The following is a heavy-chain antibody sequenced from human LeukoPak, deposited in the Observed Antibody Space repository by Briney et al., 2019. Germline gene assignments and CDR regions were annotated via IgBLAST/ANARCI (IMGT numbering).Heavy chain of an antibody. V-gene: IGHV3-23*01. CDR2: ISGGGINT. D-gene: IGHD5-18*01. CDR1: GFTFSSYA. Sequence: PGGSLRLSCAASGFTFSSYAMSWVRQAPGKGLEWVSAISGGGINTYYADSVRGRFTISRDNSKNTLYLQTSSLRAEDTAVYYCVKRAWIQLWDYGMDVWGQGTTVTVSS. CDR3: VKRAWIQLWDYGMDV. J-gene: IGHJ6*02.